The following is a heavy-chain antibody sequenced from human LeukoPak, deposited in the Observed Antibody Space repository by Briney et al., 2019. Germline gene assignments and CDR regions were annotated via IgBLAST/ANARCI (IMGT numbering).Heavy chain of an antibody. V-gene: IGHV3-11*01. D-gene: IGHD7-27*01. CDR3: ARETGEDYYYYYYMDV. CDR2: IRSSGSTI. J-gene: IGHJ6*03. CDR1: GFAFSDYY. Sequence: GGSLRLSCAASGFAFSDYYMSWIRQAPRKGLEWVSYIRSSGSTIYYAHSVKGRFTISRDNAKNSLYLQMNSLRVEDTAVYYCARETGEDYYYYYYMDVWGKGTTVTVSS.